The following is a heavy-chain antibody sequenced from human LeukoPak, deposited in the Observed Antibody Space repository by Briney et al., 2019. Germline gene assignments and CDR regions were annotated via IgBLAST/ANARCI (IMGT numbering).Heavy chain of an antibody. J-gene: IGHJ3*02. CDR1: GGSINSYH. CDR2: IYYSGNT. D-gene: IGHD3-22*01. CDR3: ARGRSSGYYSAFDI. V-gene: IGHV4-59*01. Sequence: SETLSLTCTVSGGSINSYHWSWIRQPPGKGLEWIAYIYYSGNTNYNPSLKSRVTISVDTSKNQFSLKLRSVTAADTAVYYCARGRSSGYYSAFDIWGQGTLVTVSS.